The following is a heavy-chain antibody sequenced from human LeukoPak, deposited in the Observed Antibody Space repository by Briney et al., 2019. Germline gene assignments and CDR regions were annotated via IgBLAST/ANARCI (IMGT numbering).Heavy chain of an antibody. J-gene: IGHJ4*02. V-gene: IGHV3-30*02. CDR3: AKDSVPYYDSSGYYVDY. D-gene: IGHD3-22*01. CDR2: IRYDGSNK. Sequence: AGGSLRLSCAASGLTFSSYSMNWVRQAPGKGLEWVAFIRYDGSNKYYADSVKGRFTISRDNSKNTLYLQMNSLRAEDTAVYYCAKDSVPYYDSSGYYVDYWGQGTLVTVSS. CDR1: GLTFSSYS.